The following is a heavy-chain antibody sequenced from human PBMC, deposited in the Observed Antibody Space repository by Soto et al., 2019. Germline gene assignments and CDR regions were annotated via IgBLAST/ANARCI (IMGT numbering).Heavy chain of an antibody. CDR3: ASSRRYCSGGSCYSGLDYFDY. Sequence: EVQLVESGGGLVKPGGSLRLSCAASGFTFSSYSMNWVRQAPGKGLEWVSSISSSSSYIYYADSVKGRFTISRVNAKNSLYLQMNSLRAEDTAVYYCASSRRYCSGGSCYSGLDYFDYWGQGTLVTVSS. V-gene: IGHV3-21*01. J-gene: IGHJ4*02. CDR2: ISSSSSYI. CDR1: GFTFSSYS. D-gene: IGHD2-15*01.